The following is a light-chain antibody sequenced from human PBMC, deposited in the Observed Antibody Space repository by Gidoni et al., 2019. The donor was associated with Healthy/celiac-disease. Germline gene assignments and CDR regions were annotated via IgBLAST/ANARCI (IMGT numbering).Light chain of an antibody. Sequence: DIQMTQSPSSLSASVGDRVTITCRASQSISSYLNWYQQKPGKAPKLLIYAASSLQSGVPSRFSGSGSGTDCTLTISSRQPEDFATYYCQQSYSTSWTFGQGTKVEIK. J-gene: IGKJ1*01. CDR2: AAS. CDR3: QQSYSTSWT. CDR1: QSISSY. V-gene: IGKV1-39*01.